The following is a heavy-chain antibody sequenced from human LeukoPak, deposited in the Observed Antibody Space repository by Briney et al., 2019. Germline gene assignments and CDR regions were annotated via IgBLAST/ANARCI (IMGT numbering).Heavy chain of an antibody. D-gene: IGHD1-7*01. J-gene: IGHJ6*03. CDR1: GFTCSDYY. CDR3: ARVGVELRAYYYYYMDV. Sequence: PGGSLRLSGAASGFTCSDYYMSWIRQAPGKGLEWVSYISSSGSTIYYADSVKGRFTISRDNAKNSLYLQMNSLRAEDTAVYYCARVGVELRAYYYYYMDVWGKGTTVTVSS. V-gene: IGHV3-11*04. CDR2: ISSSGSTI.